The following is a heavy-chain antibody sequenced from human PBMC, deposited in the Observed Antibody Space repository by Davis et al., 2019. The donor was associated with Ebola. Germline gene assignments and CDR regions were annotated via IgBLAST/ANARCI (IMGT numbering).Heavy chain of an antibody. CDR1: GFTFSNFA. CDR3: AKDYYESSGYYYGPNWYDP. Sequence: GESLKISCAASGFTFSNFAMSWVRQAPGKGLDWVAAISGSGDKTFHADSVKGRFTISRDRSKDTLYLQMDRLRAEDTAVYYCAKDYYESSGYYYGPNWYDPWGQGTLVTVSS. CDR2: ISGSGDKT. D-gene: IGHD3-22*01. V-gene: IGHV3-23*01. J-gene: IGHJ5*02.